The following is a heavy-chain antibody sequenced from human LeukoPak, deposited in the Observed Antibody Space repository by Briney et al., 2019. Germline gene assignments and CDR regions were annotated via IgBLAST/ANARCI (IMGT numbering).Heavy chain of an antibody. CDR1: GFTFSSYA. CDR2: ISYDGSNK. J-gene: IGHJ3*02. CDR3: ARDRLITMIARDAFDI. Sequence: GRSLRLSCAASGFTFSSYAMHWVRQAPGKGLEWVAVISYDGSNKYYADSVKGRFTISRDNSKNTLYLQMNSLRAEDTAVYYCARDRLITMIARDAFDIWGQGTMVTVSS. D-gene: IGHD3-22*01. V-gene: IGHV3-30-3*01.